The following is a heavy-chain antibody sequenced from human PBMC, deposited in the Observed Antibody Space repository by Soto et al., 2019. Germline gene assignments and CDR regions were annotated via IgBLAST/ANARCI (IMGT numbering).Heavy chain of an antibody. CDR1: GFTFSNAW. V-gene: IGHV3-15*01. D-gene: IGHD2-2*01. CDR2: IKSKTDGGTT. Sequence: PGGSLRLSCAASGFTFSNAWMSWVRQAPGKGLEWVGRIKSKTDGGTTDYAAPVKGRFTISRDDSKNTLYLQMNSLKTEDTAVYYCTTGIVVVPAAIHWGQGTLVTVSS. J-gene: IGHJ4*02. CDR3: TTGIVVVPAAIH.